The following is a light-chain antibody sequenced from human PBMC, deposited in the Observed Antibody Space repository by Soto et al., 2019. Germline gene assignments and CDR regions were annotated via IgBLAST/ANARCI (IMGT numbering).Light chain of an antibody. Sequence: EIVLTQSPGTLYLSPGERATLSCRASQSVSSSYLAWYQQKPGQAPRLLIYGASSRATGIPDRFSGSGSGTDFTLTISRLEPEDFVVYYCQQYGSSPEYTFGQGTKLEIK. CDR3: QQYGSSPEYT. V-gene: IGKV3-20*01. CDR1: QSVSSSY. J-gene: IGKJ2*01. CDR2: GAS.